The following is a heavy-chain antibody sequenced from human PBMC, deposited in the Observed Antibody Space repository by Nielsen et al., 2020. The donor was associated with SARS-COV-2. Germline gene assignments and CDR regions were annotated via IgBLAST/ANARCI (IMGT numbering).Heavy chain of an antibody. CDR3: ARGWGQADDY. V-gene: IGHV4-34*01. J-gene: IGHJ4*02. D-gene: IGHD3-16*01. Sequence: GSLRLSCAVYGGSFSGYYWSWIRQPPGKGLEWIGEINHSGSTNYNPSHKSRVTISVDTSKNQFSLKLSSVTAADTAVYYCARGWGQADDYWGQGTLVTVSS. CDR2: INHSGST. CDR1: GGSFSGYY.